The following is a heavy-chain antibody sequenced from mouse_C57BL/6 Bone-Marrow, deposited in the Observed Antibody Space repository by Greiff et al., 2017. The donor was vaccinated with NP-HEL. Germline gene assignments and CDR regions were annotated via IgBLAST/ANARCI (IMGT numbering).Heavy chain of an antibody. CDR3: AREAYDYAMDY. CDR2: ISSGSSTI. CDR1: GFTFSDYG. J-gene: IGHJ4*01. D-gene: IGHD2-3*01. Sequence: EVQLVESGGGLVKPGGSLKLSCAASGFTFSDYGMHWVRQAPEKGLEWVAYISSGSSTIYYADTVKGRFTISRDNAKNTLFLQMTSLRSEDTAMYYCAREAYDYAMDYWGQGTSVTVSS. V-gene: IGHV5-17*01.